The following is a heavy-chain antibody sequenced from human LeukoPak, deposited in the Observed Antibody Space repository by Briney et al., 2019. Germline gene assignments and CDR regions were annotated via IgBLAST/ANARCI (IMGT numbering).Heavy chain of an antibody. CDR3: ARGMYSSGWLGGAFDI. D-gene: IGHD6-19*01. Sequence: PGGSLRLSCAASGFTFSRYSMNWVRQAPGKGLEWVSSISSSSSYIYYADSVKGRFTISRDNSKNTLYLQMNSLRAEDTAVYYCARGMYSSGWLGGAFDIWGQGTMVTVSS. CDR2: ISSSSSYI. CDR1: GFTFSRYS. J-gene: IGHJ3*02. V-gene: IGHV3-21*01.